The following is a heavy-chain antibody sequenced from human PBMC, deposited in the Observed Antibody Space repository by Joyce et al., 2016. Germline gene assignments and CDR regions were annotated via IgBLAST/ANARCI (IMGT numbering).Heavy chain of an antibody. CDR3: STNTVLGDAFDI. Sequence: VLLVESGGGLVKPGGSLRLSCAASGFTFSNTGMTWVRQAPGKGLEWVGRMKSKTDGGTTDYAAPVKGRFTISRDDSKKTVYLQMHGLKTEDTAVYYCSTNTVLGDAFDIWGQGTMVSVSS. D-gene: IGHD4-17*01. CDR2: MKSKTDGGTT. CDR1: GFTFSNTG. V-gene: IGHV3-15*01. J-gene: IGHJ3*02.